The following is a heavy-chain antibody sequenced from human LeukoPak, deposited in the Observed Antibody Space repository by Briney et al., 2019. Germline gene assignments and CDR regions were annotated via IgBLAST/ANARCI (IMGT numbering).Heavy chain of an antibody. D-gene: IGHD3-22*01. J-gene: IGHJ5*02. Sequence: GGSLRLSCLTSGFTLSTNAMSWVRQAPGKGLEWVSAISGSGGSTYYADSVKGRFTISRDNSKNTLYLQMNSLRAGDTAVYYCARSSGYYRGPWGQGTLVTVSS. CDR1: GFTLSTNA. V-gene: IGHV3-23*01. CDR2: ISGSGGST. CDR3: ARSSGYYRGP.